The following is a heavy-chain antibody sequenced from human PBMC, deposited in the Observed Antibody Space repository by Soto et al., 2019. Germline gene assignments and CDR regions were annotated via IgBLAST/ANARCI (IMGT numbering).Heavy chain of an antibody. CDR3: AHRRRVCSGNSCYCSWFDP. CDR1: GFSLSTSGVG. V-gene: IGHV2-5*02. J-gene: IGHJ5*02. CDR2: IYWDDDK. Sequence: QITLKESGPTLVKPTQTLTLTCTFSGFSLSTSGVGVGWIRQPPGKALEWLALIYWDDDKRYSPSLKSRLTITKDTSKIQVVLTMTNMDPVDTATYYCAHRRRVCSGNSCYCSWFDPWGQGLLVTVSS. D-gene: IGHD2-15*01.